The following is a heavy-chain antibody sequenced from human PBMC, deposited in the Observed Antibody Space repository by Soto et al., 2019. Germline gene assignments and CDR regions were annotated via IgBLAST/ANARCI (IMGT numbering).Heavy chain of an antibody. J-gene: IGHJ5*02. CDR2: IYYSGST. Sequence: SETLSLTCTVSGGSISSGGYYWSWILQHPAKGREWSGYIYYSGSTYYNPSLKSRVTISVDTSKNQFSLKLSPVTAADTAVYYCARGVEMATIWWFDPWGQGTLVTVSS. CDR3: ARGVEMATIWWFDP. D-gene: IGHD5-12*01. V-gene: IGHV4-31*03. CDR1: GGSISSGGYY.